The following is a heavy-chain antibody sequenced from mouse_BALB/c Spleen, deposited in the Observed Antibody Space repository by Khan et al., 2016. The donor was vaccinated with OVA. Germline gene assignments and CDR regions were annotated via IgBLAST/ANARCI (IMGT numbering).Heavy chain of an antibody. CDR2: ISSTGST. Sequence: EVQLQESGPGLVKPSQSLSLTCTVSGYSITSDYAWNWIRQFPGNKLEWMGYISSTGSTSYNPSLKSRISITRDTSKNPSFLHLNSVTTEDTATDYGVRSLYYSDSYAMDYWGQGTSVTVSS. V-gene: IGHV3-2*02. CDR1: GYSITSDYA. J-gene: IGHJ4*01. D-gene: IGHD2-13*01. CDR3: VRSLYYSDSYAMDY.